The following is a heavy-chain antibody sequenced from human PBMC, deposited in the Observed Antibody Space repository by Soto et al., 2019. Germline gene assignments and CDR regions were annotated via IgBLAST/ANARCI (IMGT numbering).Heavy chain of an antibody. CDR3: ARGPLVVLNYFES. J-gene: IGHJ4*02. CDR1: GGTFRNYP. CDR2: IFPLTDIP. Sequence: QVQLVQSGTEVKKPGSSVKVSCKASGGTFRNYPINWVRQAPGQGLEWMGSIFPLTDIPDYAQNFQARLTISPDKSTRTAYMELRSLTSDDTAMYFCARGPLVVLNYFESWGQGTLVTVSS. V-gene: IGHV1-69*02.